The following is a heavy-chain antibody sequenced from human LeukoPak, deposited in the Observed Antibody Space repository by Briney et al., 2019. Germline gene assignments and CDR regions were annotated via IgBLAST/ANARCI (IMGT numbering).Heavy chain of an antibody. D-gene: IGHD3-10*01. V-gene: IGHV3-23*01. Sequence: GGSLRLSCAASGFTFSNYAMSWVRQAPGKGLEWVSGISGSGVSTYYADSVKGRFTISRDNSKNTLSLQTNSLRTEDTALYYCAKDNGVRGVTSFDYWGQGTLVTVSS. CDR1: GFTFSNYA. J-gene: IGHJ4*02. CDR3: AKDNGVRGVTSFDY. CDR2: ISGSGVST.